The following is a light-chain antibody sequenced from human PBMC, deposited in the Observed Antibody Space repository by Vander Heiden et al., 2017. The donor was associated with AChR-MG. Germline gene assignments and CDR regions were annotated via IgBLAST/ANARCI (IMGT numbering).Light chain of an antibody. CDR2: QDT. J-gene: IGLJ2*01. CDR1: KLGDKY. CDR3: QAWDSGTML. Sequence: SFELTQPPSVSVSPGQTASIACSGAKLGDKYACWYQQKPGQSPVLVIFQDTKRPSGIPERFSGSNSGNTATLTISGTQAMDEADYYCQAWDSGTMLFGGGTKLTGL. V-gene: IGLV3-1*01.